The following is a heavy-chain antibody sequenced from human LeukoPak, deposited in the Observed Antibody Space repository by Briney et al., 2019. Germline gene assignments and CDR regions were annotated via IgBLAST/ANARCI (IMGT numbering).Heavy chain of an antibody. CDR1: GFTFSSYS. V-gene: IGHV3-21*01. CDR2: ISCSSSYI. D-gene: IGHD2-2*01. J-gene: IGHJ4*02. CDR3: ARDPIVVVPAAMGQINYFDY. Sequence: GGSLRLSCAASGFTFSSYSMNWVRQAPGKGLEWVSSISCSSSYIYYADSVKGRFTISRDNAKNSLYLQMNSLRAEDTAVYYCARDPIVVVPAAMGQINYFDYWGQGTLVTVSS.